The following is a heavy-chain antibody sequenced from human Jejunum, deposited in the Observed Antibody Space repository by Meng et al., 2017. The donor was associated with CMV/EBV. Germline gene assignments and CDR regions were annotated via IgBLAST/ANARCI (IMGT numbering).Heavy chain of an antibody. V-gene: IGHV4-34*01. CDR2: INHSGST. Sequence: SFSGYYGSWIRPPPGKGLEWIGDINHSGSTNYNPSLKSRLTISVDTSKKQVSLKLSSVTAADTAVYYCARAGRTIYGVIHYYFDYWGQGTLVTVSS. D-gene: IGHD3-3*01. CDR1: SFSGYY. J-gene: IGHJ4*02. CDR3: ARAGRTIYGVIHYYFDY.